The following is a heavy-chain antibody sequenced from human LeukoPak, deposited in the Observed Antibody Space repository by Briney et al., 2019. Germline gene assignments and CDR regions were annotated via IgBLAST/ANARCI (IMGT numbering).Heavy chain of an antibody. D-gene: IGHD2-2*01. CDR2: IYYSGST. Sequence: SETLSLTCTVSGGSIGGYYWSWIRRPPGKGLEWIGYIYYSGSTKYNPSLKSRVTISVDTSGTQFSLKVSSVTAADTAVYYCAREGTSSHRLDVWGQGTTVTVSS. V-gene: IGHV4-59*01. J-gene: IGHJ6*02. CDR1: GGSIGGYY. CDR3: AREGTSSHRLDV.